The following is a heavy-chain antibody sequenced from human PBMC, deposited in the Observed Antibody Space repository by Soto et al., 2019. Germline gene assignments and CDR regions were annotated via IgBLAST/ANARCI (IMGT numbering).Heavy chain of an antibody. CDR1: GGTFSSYT. CDR3: ARDRDILTGYPVGHFDY. V-gene: IGHV1-69*08. J-gene: IGHJ4*02. CDR2: IIPILGIA. D-gene: IGHD3-9*01. Sequence: QVQLVQSGAEVKKPGSSVKVSCKASGGTFSSYTISWVRQAPGQGLEWMGRIIPILGIANYAQKFQGRVTITADKSTSTAYMERSSLRSEDTAVYYCARDRDILTGYPVGHFDYWGQGTLVTVSS.